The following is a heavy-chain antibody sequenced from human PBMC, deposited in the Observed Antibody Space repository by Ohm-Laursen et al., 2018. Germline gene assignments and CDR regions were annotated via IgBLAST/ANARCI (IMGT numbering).Heavy chain of an antibody. D-gene: IGHD3-10*01. CDR2: ISWNSGSI. V-gene: IGHV3-9*01. Sequence: SLRLSCAASGFTFDDYAMHWVRQAPGKGLEWISGISWNSGSIGYADSVKGRFTISRDNAKNSLYLQMNSLRAEDTALYYCAKAGWFGELTSDYWGQGTLVTVSS. J-gene: IGHJ4*02. CDR1: GFTFDDYA. CDR3: AKAGWFGELTSDY.